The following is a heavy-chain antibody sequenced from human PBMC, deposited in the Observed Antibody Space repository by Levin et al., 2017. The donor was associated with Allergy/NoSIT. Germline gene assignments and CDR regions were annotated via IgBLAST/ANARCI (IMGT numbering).Heavy chain of an antibody. J-gene: IGHJ4*02. Sequence: SCAASGFTFSSYAMHWVRQAPGKGLEGVAVISYDGNNQYYADSVKGRFTISRDNSKNTLYLQMNSLRPEDTALYYCASGAEWGGFCSGGSCHSDYWGQGTLVTVSS. CDR3: ASGAEWGGFCSGGSCHSDY. V-gene: IGHV3-30-3*01. D-gene: IGHD2-15*01. CDR1: GFTFSSYA. CDR2: ISYDGNNQ.